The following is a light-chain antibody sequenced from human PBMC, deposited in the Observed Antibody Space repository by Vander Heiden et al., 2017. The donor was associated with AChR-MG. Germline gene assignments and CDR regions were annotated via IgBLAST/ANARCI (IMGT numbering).Light chain of an antibody. V-gene: IGKV2-29*02. CDR3: RQSKRLPLT. Sequence: VLSQTPLSLSVTPGQPATISCKSSQSLLHSDGKSYLSWYLQRPGQSPQLLIHEGSSRFSGVPDRFSGSGSGRDFTLTIRRVEAEDLGVYYCRQSKRLPLTFGHGTRVDLK. J-gene: IGKJ1*01. CDR2: EGS. CDR1: QSLLHSDGKSY.